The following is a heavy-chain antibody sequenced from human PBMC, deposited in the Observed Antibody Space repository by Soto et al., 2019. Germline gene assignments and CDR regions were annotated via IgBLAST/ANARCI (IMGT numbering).Heavy chain of an antibody. Sequence: EVQLVESGGGLVKPGGSLRLSCAASGFTFRSYSMNWVRQAPGKGLEWGSSISSSSSNIYYADSVKGRFTITRDNAKNSLKLQMSSLGAEATAVYYCTRVQRNHLVHNWIDYWGQGTLVTVSS. J-gene: IGHJ4*02. CDR3: TRVQRNHLVHNWIDY. D-gene: IGHD6-25*01. V-gene: IGHV3-21*01. CDR1: GFTFRSYS. CDR2: ISSSSSNI.